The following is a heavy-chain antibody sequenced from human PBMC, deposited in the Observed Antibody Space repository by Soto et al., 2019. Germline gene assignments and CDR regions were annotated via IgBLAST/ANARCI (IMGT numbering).Heavy chain of an antibody. V-gene: IGHV3-21*01. CDR2: ISSSSSYI. CDR1: GVPFSGYS. D-gene: IGHD5-12*01. Sequence: GGSLLLSCSAAGVPFSGYSMNWVRQAPGKGLEWVSSISSSSSYIYYADSVKGRFTISRDNAKNSLYLQMNSLRAEDTAVYYCARDPGLGWFDPWGQGTLVTVSS. J-gene: IGHJ5*02. CDR3: ARDPGLGWFDP.